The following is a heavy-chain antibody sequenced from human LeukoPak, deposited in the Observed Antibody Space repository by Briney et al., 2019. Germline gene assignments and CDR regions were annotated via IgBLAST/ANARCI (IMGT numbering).Heavy chain of an antibody. CDR3: ASYGGAQGF. CDR2: IYYSGST. Sequence: SETLSLTCAVSGGSFSGYYWGWIRQPPGKGLEWIGSIYYSGSTYHNPSLKSRVTISIYMSKNQFSLKLSSVTAADTAVYFCASYGGAQGFWGQGTLVTVSS. V-gene: IGHV4-39*07. D-gene: IGHD4-23*01. J-gene: IGHJ4*02. CDR1: GGSFSGYY.